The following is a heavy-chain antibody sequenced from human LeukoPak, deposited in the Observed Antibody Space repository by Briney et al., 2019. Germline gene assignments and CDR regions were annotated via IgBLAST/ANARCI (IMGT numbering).Heavy chain of an antibody. CDR3: AKDRGTSVVPGF. CDR2: IRYDGSNK. J-gene: IGHJ4*02. Sequence: GGSLTLSCAASRFTFRSYGMHWVRQAPGKGLEWVAFIRYDGSNKYYADSVKVRFNISRDNSKNTLYLQMNSLRAVETAVYYCAKDRGTSVVPGFWGQGTLVTVSS. CDR1: RFTFRSYG. D-gene: IGHD2-2*01. V-gene: IGHV3-30*02.